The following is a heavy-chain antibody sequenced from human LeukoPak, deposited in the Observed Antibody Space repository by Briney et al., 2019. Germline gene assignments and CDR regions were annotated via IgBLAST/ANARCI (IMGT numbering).Heavy chain of an antibody. CDR3: AKDMNLDV. J-gene: IGHJ6*02. D-gene: IGHD1-7*01. CDR1: GFTLSSYT. Sequence: GGSLRLSCAASGFTLSSYTMNWVRQAPGKGLEWVSSISRSSDYTYYADSVKGRFTISRDSAKNSLYLQMNSLRAEDTALYYCAKDMNLDVWGQGTTVTVSS. V-gene: IGHV3-21*04. CDR2: ISRSSDYT.